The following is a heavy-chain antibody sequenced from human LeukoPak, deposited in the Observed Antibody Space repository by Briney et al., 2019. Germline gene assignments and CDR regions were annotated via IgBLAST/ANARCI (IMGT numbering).Heavy chain of an antibody. D-gene: IGHD2-2*01. CDR1: GGSISSGSYY. V-gene: IGHV4-61*02. J-gene: IGHJ4*02. CDR2: IYTSGST. Sequence: SQTLSLTCTVSGGSISSGSYYWSWIRQPAGKGLEWIGRIYTSGSTNYNPSLKSRVTISVDTSKNQFSLKLSSVTAADTAVYYCARGSAAIMGFDYWGQGTLVTVSS. CDR3: ARGSAAIMGFDY.